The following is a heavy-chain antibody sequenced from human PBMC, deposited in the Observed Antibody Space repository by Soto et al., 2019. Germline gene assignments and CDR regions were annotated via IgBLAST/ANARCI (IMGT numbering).Heavy chain of an antibody. D-gene: IGHD1-26*01. J-gene: IGHJ4*02. CDR2: INPSGGGT. Sequence: QVQLVQSGAEVKKPGASVKVSCKASGFTFTNYYIHWVRQAPGQGLEWMGLINPSGGGTFYAQKFRGRVPVARDASTGTVYMELSNLRSEDSAVYFCARDSGDTTLRQWGRSFHYWGQGTLVTVSS. CDR3: ARDSGDTTLRQWGRSFHY. V-gene: IGHV1-46*01. CDR1: GFTFTNYY.